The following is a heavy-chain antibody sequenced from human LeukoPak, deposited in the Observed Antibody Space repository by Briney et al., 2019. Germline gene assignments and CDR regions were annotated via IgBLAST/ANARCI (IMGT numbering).Heavy chain of an antibody. D-gene: IGHD5-12*01. V-gene: IGHV1-2*02. CDR2: IHPNSGGT. CDR3: ARDMGGYSCYDYDY. Sequence: ASVKVSCKASGYTFTSYGISWVRQAPGQGLEWMGWIHPNSGGTHYAQKFQGRVTMTRDTSITTAYMELTRLRSDDTAVYYCARDMGGYSCYDYDYWGQGTLVTASS. CDR1: GYTFTSYG. J-gene: IGHJ4*02.